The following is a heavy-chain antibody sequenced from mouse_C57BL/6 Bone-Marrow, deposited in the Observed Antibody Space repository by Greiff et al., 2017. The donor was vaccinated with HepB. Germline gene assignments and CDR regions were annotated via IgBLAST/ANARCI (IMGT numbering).Heavy chain of an antibody. CDR2: ISNGGGST. V-gene: IGHV5-12*01. J-gene: IGHJ2*01. Sequence: EVQRVESGGGLVQPGGSLKLSCAASGFTFSDYYMYWVRQTPEKRLEWVAYISNGGGSTYYPDTVKGRFTISRDNAKNTLYLQMSRLKSEDTAMYYWARQIDYYGSSYFDYWGQGTTLTVSS. CDR3: ARQIDYYGSSYFDY. D-gene: IGHD1-1*01. CDR1: GFTFSDYY.